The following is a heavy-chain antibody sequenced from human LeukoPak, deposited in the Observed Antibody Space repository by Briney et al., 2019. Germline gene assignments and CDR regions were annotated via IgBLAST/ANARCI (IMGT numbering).Heavy chain of an antibody. CDR3: AREVGATPNWFDP. J-gene: IGHJ5*02. V-gene: IGHV4-59*01. D-gene: IGHD1-26*01. CDR2: IYYSGST. Sequence: SETLSLTCTVSGGSISSYYWSWIRQPPGKGLEWIGYIYYSGSTNYNPSLKSRVTISVDTSKNQFSLKLTSVTAADTAVYYCAREVGATPNWFDPWGQGTLVTVSS. CDR1: GGSISSYY.